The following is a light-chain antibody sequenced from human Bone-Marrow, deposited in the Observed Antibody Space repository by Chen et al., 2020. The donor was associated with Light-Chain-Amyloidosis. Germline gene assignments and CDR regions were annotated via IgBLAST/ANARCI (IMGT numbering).Light chain of an antibody. J-gene: IGLJ1*01. Sequence: QSALTQPASVSGSPGQSITISCIGTSGDVGSYNYVSWYQQHPGKAPKVMIYAVSNRPSGVSNRFSGSKSGTTASLTISGLQPEDEADYYCSSFTSSSSYVFGPGTKVTVL. CDR3: SSFTSSSSYV. CDR2: AVS. V-gene: IGLV2-14*01. CDR1: SGDVGSYNY.